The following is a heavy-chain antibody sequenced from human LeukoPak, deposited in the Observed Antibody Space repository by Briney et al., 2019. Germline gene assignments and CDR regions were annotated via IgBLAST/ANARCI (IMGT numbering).Heavy chain of an antibody. CDR3: AKYSGSYPTLDY. J-gene: IGHJ4*02. Sequence: GGSLRLSCAASGFTFSSYAMSWVRQAPGKGLEWVSAISGSGGSTYYADTVKGRFTISRDNSKNTLYLQMNSLRAEDTAVYCCAKYSGSYPTLDYWGQGTLVTVSS. V-gene: IGHV3-23*01. D-gene: IGHD1-26*01. CDR2: ISGSGGST. CDR1: GFTFSSYA.